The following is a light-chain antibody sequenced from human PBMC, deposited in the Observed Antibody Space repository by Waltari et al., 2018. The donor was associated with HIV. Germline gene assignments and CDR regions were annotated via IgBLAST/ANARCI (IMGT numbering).Light chain of an antibody. CDR1: SSNGGASY. Sequence: QSVLTQPPSVSAAPGQKVTIPCSGGSSNGGASYVPWYQQLPGAAPKLLIFDDDQRPSGIPDRFSGSKSGTSATLGITGLQTGDEADYYCATWDNRLTTVLFGGGTKLTVL. V-gene: IGLV1-51*01. J-gene: IGLJ2*01. CDR3: ATWDNRLTTVL. CDR2: DDD.